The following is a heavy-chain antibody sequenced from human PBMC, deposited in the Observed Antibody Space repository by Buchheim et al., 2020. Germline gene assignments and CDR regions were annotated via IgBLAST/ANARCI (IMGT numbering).Heavy chain of an antibody. J-gene: IGHJ2*01. D-gene: IGHD3-16*01. CDR2: IIPVFGTL. CDR1: GGTFSSAV. CDR3: ARGDDL. Sequence: QLVQSGAEVKRPGSSVKVSCRASGGTFSSAVIGWVRHAPGHGLEWMGGIIPVFGTLNYAQKFQGRRSLAAGRSTRPVYMELSSLTSDDTAVYFCARGDDLWGRGTL. V-gene: IGHV1-69*06.